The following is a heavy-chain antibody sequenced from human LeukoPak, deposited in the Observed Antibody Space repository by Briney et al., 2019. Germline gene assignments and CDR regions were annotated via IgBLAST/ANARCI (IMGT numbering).Heavy chain of an antibody. D-gene: IGHD1-1*01. CDR1: GGSISSYY. CDR2: IYYSGST. V-gene: IGHV4-59*01. CDR3: ARQTGGWFDP. Sequence: PSETLSLTCTVSGGSISSYYWSWIRQPPGKGLEWIGYIYYSGSTNYNPSLESRVTISVDTSKNQFSLKLSSVTAADTAVYYCARQTGGWFDPWGQGTLVTVSS. J-gene: IGHJ5*02.